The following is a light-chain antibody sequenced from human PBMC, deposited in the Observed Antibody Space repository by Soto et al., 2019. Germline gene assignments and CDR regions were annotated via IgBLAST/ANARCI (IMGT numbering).Light chain of an antibody. J-gene: IGKJ1*01. V-gene: IGKV2-28*01. CDR1: QSLLHSNGYNY. CDR2: LGS. Sequence: DIVMTQSPLSLPVTPGEPASSSWRSVQSLLHSNGYNYLDWYLQKPGQSPQLLIYLGSNRASGVPDRFSGSGSGTDFTLKISRVEAEDVGVYYCMQPLQSWTFGQGTKVDIK. CDR3: MQPLQSWT.